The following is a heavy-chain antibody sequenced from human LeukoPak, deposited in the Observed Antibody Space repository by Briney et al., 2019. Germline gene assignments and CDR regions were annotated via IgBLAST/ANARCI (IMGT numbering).Heavy chain of an antibody. CDR2: ISGSGGST. V-gene: IGHV3-23*01. Sequence: GGSLRLSCAASGFTFSGYPIHWVRQAPGKGLEWVSAISGSGGSTYYADSVKGRFTISRDNSKNTLYLQMNSLRAEDTAVYYCAKDQDYYDSSGYYYELIDYWGQGTLVTVSS. D-gene: IGHD3-22*01. J-gene: IGHJ4*02. CDR3: AKDQDYYDSSGYYYELIDY. CDR1: GFTFSGYP.